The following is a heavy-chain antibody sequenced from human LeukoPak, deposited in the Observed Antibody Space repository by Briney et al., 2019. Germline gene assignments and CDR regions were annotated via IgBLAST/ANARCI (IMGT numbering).Heavy chain of an antibody. Sequence: PGGSLRLSCVVSGFTFSSYWMSWVRQDPGKGLEWVANMNQDGSERYYVDSVRGRFTISRDNAKNSLYLQMNSLRAEDTAVYFCATSNSARFDFPHFWGQGTLVTVSS. J-gene: IGHJ4*02. V-gene: IGHV3-7*01. D-gene: IGHD3-10*01. CDR1: GFTFSSYW. CDR2: MNQDGSER. CDR3: ATSNSARFDFPHF.